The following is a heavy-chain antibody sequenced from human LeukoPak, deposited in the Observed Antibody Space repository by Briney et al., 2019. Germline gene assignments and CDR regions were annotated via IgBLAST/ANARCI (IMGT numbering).Heavy chain of an antibody. CDR2: IKWDGGST. D-gene: IGHD6-13*01. V-gene: IGHV3-20*01. Sequence: PGGSLRLSCAASGFTFDDHGMGWVRQVPGKGLEWVSGIKWDGGSTGYADSVKGRFTISRDNAKNSLYLQMNSLRVEDTAVYHCARGAGSSWYFYFDYWGQGTLVTVSS. CDR1: GFTFDDHG. CDR3: ARGAGSSWYFYFDY. J-gene: IGHJ4*02.